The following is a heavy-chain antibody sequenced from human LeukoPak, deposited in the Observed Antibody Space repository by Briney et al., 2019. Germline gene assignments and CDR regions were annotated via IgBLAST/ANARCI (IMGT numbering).Heavy chain of an antibody. J-gene: IGHJ5*02. D-gene: IGHD1-26*01. Sequence: GGSLRLSCAASGFTFSSYAMSWVRQAPVKGLEWVAFIRYDGSDKYFADIVKGRFTISRYNSKNTVYLQMNSLRVEDTAIYYCARDPLTGSYGVNWLDPWGQGTLVTVSS. CDR2: IRYDGSDK. CDR1: GFTFSSYA. V-gene: IGHV3-30*02. CDR3: ARDPLTGSYGVNWLDP.